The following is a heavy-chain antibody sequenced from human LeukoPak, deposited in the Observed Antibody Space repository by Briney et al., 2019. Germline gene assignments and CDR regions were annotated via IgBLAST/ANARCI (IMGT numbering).Heavy chain of an antibody. CDR3: AREEYSRSDRPGYYYYYGMDV. CDR1: GYTFTGYY. Sequence: ASVKVSCKASGYTFTGYYMHWVGQAAGQGLGWMGRINPNSGGTNYAQKFQGRVTMTRDTSISTAYMELSRLRSADTAVYYCAREEYSRSDRPGYYYYYGMDVWGPGTTVTVSS. CDR2: INPNSGGT. V-gene: IGHV1-2*06. D-gene: IGHD6-6*01. J-gene: IGHJ6*02.